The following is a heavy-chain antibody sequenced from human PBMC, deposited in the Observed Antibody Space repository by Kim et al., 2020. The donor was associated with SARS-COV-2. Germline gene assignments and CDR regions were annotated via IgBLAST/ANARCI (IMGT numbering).Heavy chain of an antibody. Sequence: SETLSLTCAVYGGSFSGYYWSWIRQPPGKGLEWIGEINHSGSTNYNPSLKSRVTISVDTSKNQFSLKLSSVTAADTAVYYCARVRGPADWGQGTLVTVSS. V-gene: IGHV4-34*01. J-gene: IGHJ4*02. CDR1: GGSFSGYY. D-gene: IGHD6-19*01. CDR2: INHSGST. CDR3: ARVRGPAD.